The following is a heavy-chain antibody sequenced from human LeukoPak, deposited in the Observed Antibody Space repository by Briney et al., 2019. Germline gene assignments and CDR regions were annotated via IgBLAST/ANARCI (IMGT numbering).Heavy chain of an antibody. CDR2: IYTSGST. CDR3: AREHPNIPFDY. CDR1: GGSISSGSYY. V-gene: IGHV4-61*02. J-gene: IGHJ4*02. Sequence: SETLSLTCTVSGGSISSGSYYWSWIRQPAGKGLEWIGRIYTSGSTNYNPSLKSRVTISVDTSKNQFSLKLSSVTAADTDVYYCAREHPNIPFDYWGRGTLVTVSS. D-gene: IGHD2/OR15-2a*01.